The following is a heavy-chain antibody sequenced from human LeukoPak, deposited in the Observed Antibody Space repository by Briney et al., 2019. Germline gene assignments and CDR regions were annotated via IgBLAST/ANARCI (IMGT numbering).Heavy chain of an antibody. CDR3: AREGRKAGSAAALFHY. D-gene: IGHD6-13*01. CDR2: IYTSGST. Sequence: SETLSLTCTVTGGSISSYYWSWIRRPAGKGLEWIGRIYTSGSTNYNPSLKSRVTMSVDTSKNQFSLKLSSVTSADTAVYYCAREGRKAGSAAALFHYWVQGTLVTVSS. J-gene: IGHJ4*02. CDR1: GGSISSYY. V-gene: IGHV4-4*07.